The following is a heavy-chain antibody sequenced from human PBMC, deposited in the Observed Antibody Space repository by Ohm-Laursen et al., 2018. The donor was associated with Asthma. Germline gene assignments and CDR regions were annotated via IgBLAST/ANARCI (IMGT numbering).Heavy chain of an antibody. J-gene: IGHJ6*02. D-gene: IGHD6-19*01. CDR1: GFTFDDYA. V-gene: IGHV3-9*01. Sequence: SLRLSCAASGFTFDDYAMHWVRQAPGKGLEWVSGISWNSGSMGYADSVQGRFTISRDNAKKSLYLQMNTLRAEDTALYYCAKDIRSSLFYGMDVWGQGTTVTVSS. CDR2: ISWNSGSM. CDR3: AKDIRSSLFYGMDV.